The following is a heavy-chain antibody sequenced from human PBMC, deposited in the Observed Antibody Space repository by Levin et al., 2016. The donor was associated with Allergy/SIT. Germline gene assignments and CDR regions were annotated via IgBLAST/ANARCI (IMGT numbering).Heavy chain of an antibody. CDR2: IYYNGST. CDR1: GDSISEYY. Sequence: GSLRLSCAVSGDSISEYYWSWIRQPPGKRLEWIGYIYYNGSTKYNPSLTSRVTLSVDTSKNQFSLKLKSLTAADTAVYYCARGALFSLGFLRYNWFDPWGQGTLVTVSS. V-gene: IGHV4-59*01. CDR3: ARGALFSLGFLRYNWFDP. J-gene: IGHJ5*02. D-gene: IGHD2/OR15-2a*01.